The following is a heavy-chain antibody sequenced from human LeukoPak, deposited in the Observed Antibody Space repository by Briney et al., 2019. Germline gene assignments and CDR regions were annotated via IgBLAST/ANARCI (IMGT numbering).Heavy chain of an antibody. Sequence: ASVKVSCKASGYTFTGYYMHWVRQAPGQGLEWMGWINPNSGGTNYAQKFQGRVTMTRDTSISTAYMELSRLRSDDTAVYYCARAPITMVRGAYFDYWGQGTLVTVSS. CDR3: ARAPITMVRGAYFDY. CDR2: INPNSGGT. D-gene: IGHD3-10*01. V-gene: IGHV1-2*02. J-gene: IGHJ4*02. CDR1: GYTFTGYY.